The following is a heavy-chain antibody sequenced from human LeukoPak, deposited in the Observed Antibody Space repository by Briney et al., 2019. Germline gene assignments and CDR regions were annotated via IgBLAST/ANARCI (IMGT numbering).Heavy chain of an antibody. CDR3: ARSLVYGHYWSYFDS. CDR1: GGSFSGNY. Sequence: PSETLSLTCAVYGGSFSGNYWSWIRQPPGKGLDWIGEVNHSGSTSYDPSLKSRVTISVDTSKNQFSLKLSSVTAADTAVYYCARSLVYGHYWSYFDSWGQGTLVTVSS. D-gene: IGHD4-17*01. CDR2: VNHSGST. J-gene: IGHJ4*02. V-gene: IGHV4-34*01.